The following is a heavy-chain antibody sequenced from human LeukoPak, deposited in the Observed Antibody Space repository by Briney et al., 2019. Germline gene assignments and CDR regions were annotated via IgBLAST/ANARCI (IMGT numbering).Heavy chain of an antibody. V-gene: IGHV3-15*01. J-gene: IGHJ4*02. CDR3: AKDSGSGSYYYDH. Sequence: GGSLRLSCAASGFAFSTYWMSWVRQAPGKGLEWVGRIKSKTGGETTDHAAAVKGRFTISGDDSKNTLFLQMNSLKTEDTGMYYCAKDSGSGSYYYDHWGQGTLVTVSS. CDR2: IKSKTGGETT. D-gene: IGHD3-10*01. CDR1: GFAFSTYW.